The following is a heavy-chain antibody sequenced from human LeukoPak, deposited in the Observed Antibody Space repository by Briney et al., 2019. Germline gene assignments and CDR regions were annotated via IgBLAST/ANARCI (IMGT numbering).Heavy chain of an antibody. CDR3: ARDRVPPYYYYYGMDV. J-gene: IGHJ6*02. V-gene: IGHV1-69*13. CDR1: GGTFSSYA. D-gene: IGHD3-10*01. CDR2: IIPIFGTA. Sequence: TSVTVSCKASGGTFSSYAISWVRQAPGQGLEWMGGIIPIFGTANYAQKFQGRVTITADESTSTAYMELSSLRSEDTAVYYCARDRVPPYYYYYGMDVWGQGTTVTVSS.